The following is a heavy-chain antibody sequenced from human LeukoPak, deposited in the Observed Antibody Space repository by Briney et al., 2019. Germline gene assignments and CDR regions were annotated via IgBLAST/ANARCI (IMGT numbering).Heavy chain of an antibody. CDR3: AMYYYDSSGYQPYYYGMDV. V-gene: IGHV1-18*01. J-gene: IGHJ6*02. CDR2: ISAYNGNT. Sequence: ASVKVSCKASGGTFSSYAISWVRQAPGQGLEWMGWISAYNGNTNYAQKLQGRVTMTTDTSTSTAYMELRSLRSDDTAVYYCAMYYYDSSGYQPYYYGMDVWGQGTTVTVSS. D-gene: IGHD3-22*01. CDR1: GGTFSSYA.